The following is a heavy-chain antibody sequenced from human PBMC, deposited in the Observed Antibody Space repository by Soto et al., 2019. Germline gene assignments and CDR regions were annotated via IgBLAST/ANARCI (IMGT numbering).Heavy chain of an antibody. D-gene: IGHD4-17*01. Sequence: PSETLSLTCTVSGGSISSGDYYWSWIRQPPGKGLEWIGYIYYGGSTYYNPSLKSRVTISIDTSKNQFSLKLSSVTAADTAVYYCARGSLRGDYRGWGQGTLVTVSS. V-gene: IGHV4-30-4*01. J-gene: IGHJ4*02. CDR3: ARGSLRGDYRG. CDR1: GGSISSGDYY. CDR2: IYYGGST.